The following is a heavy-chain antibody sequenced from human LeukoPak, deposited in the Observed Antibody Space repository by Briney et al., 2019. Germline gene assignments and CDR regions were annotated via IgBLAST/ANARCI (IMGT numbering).Heavy chain of an antibody. J-gene: IGHJ2*01. CDR3: VRGALPGDNWYFDL. CDR2: FGSAGDT. V-gene: IGHV3-13*01. CDR1: GFPFRAYD. Sequence: GGSLRLSCATSGFPFRAYDMHWVRQAPGKGLEWVSAFGSAGDTYYPGAVKDRFTISRDYAKNSLYLQMNSLRAGDTAVYYCVRGALPGDNWYFDLWGRGTLITVSS.